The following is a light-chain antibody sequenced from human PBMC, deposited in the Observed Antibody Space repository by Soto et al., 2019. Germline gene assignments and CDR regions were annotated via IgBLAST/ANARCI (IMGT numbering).Light chain of an antibody. J-gene: IGKJ1*01. Sequence: EIVLTQSPGTLSLSPGERGTLSCRASQSISSDSVAWYQQKPGQAPRLLIYGASNRVAGIPDRYRGAGSGRDFTLTISRLAPEDFAVYVCQQYGSSPPTFGQGTKVDVK. CDR2: GAS. CDR3: QQYGSSPPT. V-gene: IGKV3-20*01. CDR1: QSISSDS.